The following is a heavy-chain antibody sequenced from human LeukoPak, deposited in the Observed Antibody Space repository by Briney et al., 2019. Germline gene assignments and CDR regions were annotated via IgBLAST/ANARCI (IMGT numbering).Heavy chain of an antibody. D-gene: IGHD1-26*01. V-gene: IGHV2-70*13. CDR2: IEWDNKK. J-gene: IGHJ3*02. CDR3: ARYLVGAHEAFDI. Sequence: SGPTLVNPTQTLTLTCTFSGFSLSTSGMCVSWIRQPPGKAPEWLALIEWDNKKNYNTSLKTRLTISRDTSKNQVFLIMSNMDPVDTATYYCARYLVGAHEAFDIWGPGTVVTVSS. CDR1: GFSLSTSGMC.